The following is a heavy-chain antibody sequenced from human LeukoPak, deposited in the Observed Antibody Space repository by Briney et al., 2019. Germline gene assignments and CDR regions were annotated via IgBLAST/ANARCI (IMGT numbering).Heavy chain of an antibody. CDR1: GFTVSSNY. V-gene: IGHV3-21*01. Sequence: PGGSLRLSCAASGFTVSSNYMSWVRQAPGKGLGWLSSISSSSSYIYYADSRKGRFTISRDNAKNSLYLQMDSLRAEDTAVYYCARDNRDTAAGTGDYWGQGTLVTVSS. J-gene: IGHJ4*02. D-gene: IGHD6-13*01. CDR2: ISSSSSYI. CDR3: ARDNRDTAAGTGDY.